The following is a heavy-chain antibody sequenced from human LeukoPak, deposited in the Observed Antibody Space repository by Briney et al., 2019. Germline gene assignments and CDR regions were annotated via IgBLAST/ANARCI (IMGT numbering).Heavy chain of an antibody. CDR2: ISSSGSTI. Sequence: PGGSLRLSCAASGFTFSSYEMNWVRQAPGKGLEWVSYISSSGSTIYYADSVKGRFTISRDNAKNSLYLQMNSLRAEDTAVYYCARGKVDFWSGFAFDIWGQGTMVTVSS. CDR3: ARGKVDFWSGFAFDI. V-gene: IGHV3-48*03. J-gene: IGHJ3*02. D-gene: IGHD3-3*01. CDR1: GFTFSSYE.